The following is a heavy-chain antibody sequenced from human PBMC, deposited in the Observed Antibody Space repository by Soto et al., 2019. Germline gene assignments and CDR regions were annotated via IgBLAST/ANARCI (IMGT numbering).Heavy chain of an antibody. CDR3: ARNVDTAMADDY. CDR1: VYSISSGYY. D-gene: IGHD5-18*01. V-gene: IGHV4-38-2*01. Sequence: SETLSLTCAVPVYSISSGYYWGCIRQPPGKGLEWIGSIYHSWSTYYNPSLKSRVTISVDTSKNQFSLKLSSVTAADTAVYYCARNVDTAMADDYWGQGTLVTVSS. J-gene: IGHJ4*02. CDR2: IYHSWST.